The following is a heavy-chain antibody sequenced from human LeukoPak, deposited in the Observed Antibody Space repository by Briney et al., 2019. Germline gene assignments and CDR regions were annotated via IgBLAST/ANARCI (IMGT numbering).Heavy chain of an antibody. CDR2: INHSGST. J-gene: IGHJ4*02. D-gene: IGHD4-17*01. Sequence: SETLSLACAVYGGSFSGYYWSWIRQPPGKGLEWIGEINHSGSTNYNPSLKSRVTISVDTSKNQFSLKLSSVTAADTAVYYCASSTARYFDYWGQGTLVTVSS. V-gene: IGHV4-34*01. CDR3: ASSTARYFDY. CDR1: GGSFSGYY.